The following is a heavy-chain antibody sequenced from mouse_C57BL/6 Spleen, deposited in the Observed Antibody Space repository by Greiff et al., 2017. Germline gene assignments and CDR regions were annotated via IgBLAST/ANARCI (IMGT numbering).Heavy chain of an antibody. CDR2: ISSGSSTI. CDR1: GFTFSDYG. D-gene: IGHD1-3*01. CDR3: ARRVGSYFDY. J-gene: IGHJ2*01. Sequence: EVKLVESGGGLVKPGGSLKLSCAASGFTFSDYGMHWVRQAPEKGLEWVAYISSGSSTIYYADTVKGRFTISRDNAKNTLFLQMTSLRSEDTAMYYCARRVGSYFDYWGQGTTLTVSS. V-gene: IGHV5-17*01.